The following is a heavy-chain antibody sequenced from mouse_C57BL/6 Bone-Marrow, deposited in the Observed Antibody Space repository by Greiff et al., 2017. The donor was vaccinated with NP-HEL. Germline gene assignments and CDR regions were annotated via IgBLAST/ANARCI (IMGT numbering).Heavy chain of an antibody. D-gene: IGHD2-10*02. V-gene: IGHV5-6*01. J-gene: IGHJ4*01. CDR1: GFTFSSYC. CDR3: ARAYCNRAYYAMDY. Sequence: EVMLVESGGDLVKPGGSLKLSCAASGFTFSSYCMSWVRQTPDKRLEWVATISSGGSCTYYPDSVKGRFTISRDNAKNTLYMQMSSLKSEDTAMYYCARAYCNRAYYAMDYWGQGTSVTVSA. CDR2: ISSGGSCT.